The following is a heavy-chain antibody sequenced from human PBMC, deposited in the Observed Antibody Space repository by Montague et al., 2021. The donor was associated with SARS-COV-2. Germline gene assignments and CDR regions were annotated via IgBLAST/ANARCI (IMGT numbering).Heavy chain of an antibody. J-gene: IGHJ3*02. Sequence: VKPTQTLTLTCTFSGFSLSTSGMCVSWIRQPPGKALEWLAHIDWDDDKYYSTSLKTRLTISKDTSKNQVVLTMTNMDPVDTATYYCARIWGATRGDAFDIWGQGTMVTVSS. D-gene: IGHD1-26*01. CDR3: ARIWGATRGDAFDI. CDR1: GFSLSTSGMC. V-gene: IGHV2-70*01. CDR2: IDWDDDK.